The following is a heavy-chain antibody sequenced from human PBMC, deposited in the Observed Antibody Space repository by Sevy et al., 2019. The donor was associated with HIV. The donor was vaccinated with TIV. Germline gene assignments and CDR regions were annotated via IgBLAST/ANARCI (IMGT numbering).Heavy chain of an antibody. CDR3: VRETTMLPRGAFDY. D-gene: IGHD3-10*01. V-gene: IGHV3-30-3*01. CDR1: GFTFSSYP. Sequence: GGSLRLSCAASGFTFSSYPMHWVRQAPGKGLEWVSFISFDGTDKYYADSMKGRFTITRDNSNNTLFLQMNSLRAKDTAFYYCVRETTMLPRGAFDYWGQGTMVTVSS. CDR2: ISFDGTDK. J-gene: IGHJ4*02.